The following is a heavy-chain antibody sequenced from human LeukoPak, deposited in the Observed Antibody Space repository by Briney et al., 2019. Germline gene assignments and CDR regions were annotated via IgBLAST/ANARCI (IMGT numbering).Heavy chain of an antibody. J-gene: IGHJ3*02. Sequence: GGSLRLSCAASGLSFSSYWMTWVRQAPGKGLEWVANIKEDGSAKSYVDSVKGRFTISRDNAKNSLYPQMNSLRVEDTAVYYCARDYDYFSGHNLDAYDIWGQGTTVIVSS. CDR3: ARDYDYFSGHNLDAYDI. V-gene: IGHV3-7*01. CDR2: IKEDGSAK. D-gene: IGHD2-15*01. CDR1: GLSFSSYW.